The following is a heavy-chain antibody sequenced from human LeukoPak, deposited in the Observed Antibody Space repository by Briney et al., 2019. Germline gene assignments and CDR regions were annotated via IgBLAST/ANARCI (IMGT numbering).Heavy chain of an antibody. Sequence: GGSLRLSCAASGFTFSSYGMHWVRQAPGKGLEWVAVISYDGSNKYYADSVKGRFTISRDNSKNTLYLQMNSLRAEDTAVYYCASGTYGTGIQRHDAFDIWGQGTMVTVSS. CDR1: GFTFSSYG. V-gene: IGHV3-30*03. J-gene: IGHJ3*02. D-gene: IGHD5-18*01. CDR3: ASGTYGTGIQRHDAFDI. CDR2: ISYDGSNK.